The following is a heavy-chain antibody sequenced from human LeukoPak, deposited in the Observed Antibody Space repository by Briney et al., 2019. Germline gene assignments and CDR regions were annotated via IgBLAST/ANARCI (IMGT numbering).Heavy chain of an antibody. CDR1: GGSMSSSNYS. CDR2: ITYSGST. D-gene: IGHD2-15*01. J-gene: IGHJ5*02. V-gene: IGHV4-39*01. Sequence: PSETLSLTCTVSGGSMSSSNYSWGWVRQPPGKGLEWIGSITYSGSTYYNPSLKGQVTISVDTSKTQFSLKLSFATAADTAVYYCVRHRHSPTYVSWGQGTLVTVSS. CDR3: VRHRHSPTYVS.